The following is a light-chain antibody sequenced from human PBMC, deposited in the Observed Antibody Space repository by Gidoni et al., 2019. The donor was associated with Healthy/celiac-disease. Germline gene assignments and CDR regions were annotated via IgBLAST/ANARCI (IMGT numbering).Light chain of an antibody. Sequence: EIVLTPSPATLSLSPGERATLSCRASQRVSSYLAWYQQKPGQAPRLLIYDASNRATGIPARFSGSGSGTDFTLTISSLEPEDFAVYYCQQRSNWPITFGQXTRLEIK. CDR3: QQRSNWPIT. CDR2: DAS. J-gene: IGKJ5*01. CDR1: QRVSSY. V-gene: IGKV3-11*01.